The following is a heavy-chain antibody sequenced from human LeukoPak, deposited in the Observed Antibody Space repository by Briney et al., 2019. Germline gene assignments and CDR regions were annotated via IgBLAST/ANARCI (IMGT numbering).Heavy chain of an antibody. V-gene: IGHV4-61*02. J-gene: IGHJ6*03. D-gene: IGHD1-26*01. CDR3: ARDGVVGATKESYYYYMDV. Sequence: SQTLSLTCTVSGGSISSGSYYWSWIRQPAGKGLEWIGRIYTSGSTNYNPSPKSRVTISVDTSKNQFSLKLSSVTAADTAVYYCARDGVVGATKESYYYYMDVWGKGTTVTVSS. CDR1: GGSISSGSYY. CDR2: IYTSGST.